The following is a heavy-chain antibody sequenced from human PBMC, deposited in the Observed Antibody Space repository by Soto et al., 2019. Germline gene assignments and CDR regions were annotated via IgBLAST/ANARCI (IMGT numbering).Heavy chain of an antibody. CDR3: ARARTNYDFWSGYYTSYYYYGMDV. V-gene: IGHV3-48*03. J-gene: IGHJ6*02. CDR1: GFTFSSYE. Sequence: PGGSLRLSCAASGFTFSSYEMNWVRQAPGKGLEWVSYISSSGSTIYYADSVKGRFTISRDNAKNSLYLQMNSLRAEDTAVYYCARARTNYDFWSGYYTSYYYYGMDVWGQGTTVTVSS. CDR2: ISSSGSTI. D-gene: IGHD3-3*01.